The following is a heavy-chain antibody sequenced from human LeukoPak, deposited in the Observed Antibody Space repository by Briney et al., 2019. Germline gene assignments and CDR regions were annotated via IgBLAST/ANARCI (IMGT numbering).Heavy chain of an antibody. V-gene: IGHV3-30*04. CDR2: ISYDGSNK. CDR3: ARDLRHQLLYCLDY. CDR1: GFSFRTYA. Sequence: GGSLRLSCAGSGFSFRTYAMHWVRQAPGKGLEWVGVISYDGSNKYYADSVKGRFTISRDNSKNTVYLRMNSLGAEDTAVYYCARDLRHQLLYCLDYWGQGTLVTVFS. J-gene: IGHJ4*02. D-gene: IGHD2-2*02.